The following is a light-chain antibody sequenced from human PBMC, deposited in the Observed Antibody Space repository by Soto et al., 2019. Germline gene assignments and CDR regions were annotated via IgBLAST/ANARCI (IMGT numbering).Light chain of an antibody. CDR1: QTISSW. CDR3: QQLNTYPIT. J-gene: IGKJ5*01. CDR2: KAS. V-gene: IGKV1-5*03. Sequence: DIQMTQSPSTLSGSVGDRVTITCRASQTISSWLAWYQQKPGKAPKLLIYKASTLKSGVPSRFSGSGSGTEFTLTISSLQPDDFATYYCQQLNTYPITFAQGTRLEIK.